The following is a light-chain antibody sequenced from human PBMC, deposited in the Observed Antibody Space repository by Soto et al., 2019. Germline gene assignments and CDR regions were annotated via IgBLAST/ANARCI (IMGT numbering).Light chain of an antibody. CDR1: QGIRSD. Sequence: IQMTQSPSSSSASVGDRVTITCRASQGIRSDLGWYQQKPGEVPRLLIYNASTLPSGVPSRFSGSASGAVFTLTISSLQPEDSATYYCQHDYNYPQTFGEGTKVEIK. J-gene: IGKJ1*01. V-gene: IGKV1-6*01. CDR2: NAS. CDR3: QHDYNYPQT.